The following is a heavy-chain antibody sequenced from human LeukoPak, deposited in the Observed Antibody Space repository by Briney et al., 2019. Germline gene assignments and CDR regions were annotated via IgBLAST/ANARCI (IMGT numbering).Heavy chain of an antibody. V-gene: IGHV3-23*01. CDR1: GFTFSSYA. CDR3: AKVSLYGDYYFDY. Sequence: GGSLRLSCAASGFTFSSYAMSWVRQAPGKGLEWVSAISGSGGSTYYADSVKGRFTISRDNSKNTLYLQMNSLRAEDAAVYYCAKVSLYGDYYFDYWGQGTLVTVSS. CDR2: ISGSGGST. J-gene: IGHJ4*02. D-gene: IGHD4-17*01.